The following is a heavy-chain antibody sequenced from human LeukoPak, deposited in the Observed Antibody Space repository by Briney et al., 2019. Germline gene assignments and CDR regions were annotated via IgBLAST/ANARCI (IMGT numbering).Heavy chain of an antibody. D-gene: IGHD2-8*01. CDR3: VRNNAMDV. CDR2: VNRDGSET. V-gene: IGHV3-7*03. Sequence: GGSLRLSCAASGFTLGNHWMTWVRQVPGRGPEWVANVNRDGSETYYLDSVKGRFTISRDNAKNSLYLQMNSLRAEDTALYYCVRNNAMDVWGQGTTVIVSS. J-gene: IGHJ6*02. CDR1: GFTLGNHW.